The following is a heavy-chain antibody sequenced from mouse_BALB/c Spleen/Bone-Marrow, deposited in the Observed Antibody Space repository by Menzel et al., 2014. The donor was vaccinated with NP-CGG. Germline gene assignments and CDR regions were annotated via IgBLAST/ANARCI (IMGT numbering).Heavy chain of an antibody. CDR1: GYSITRDYA. V-gene: IGHV3-2*02. D-gene: IGHD2-4*01. J-gene: IGHJ3*01. Sequence: VQLQQPGPGLVKPSQSLSLTCIVTGYSITRDYAWNWIRQFPGNKLERTGYISYSGSTTYNPSLESRIPITRDTSNNQFFLQLNSVTTEDTSTYYCARSSSYDCVVGFAYWGQGTLVTVSA. CDR3: ARSSSYDCVVGFAY. CDR2: ISYSGST.